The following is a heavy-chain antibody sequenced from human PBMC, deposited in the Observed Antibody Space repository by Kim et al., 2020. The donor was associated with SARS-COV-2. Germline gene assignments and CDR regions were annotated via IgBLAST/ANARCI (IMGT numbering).Heavy chain of an antibody. J-gene: IGHJ3*02. CDR1: GYTFTTYA. CDR3: VRDVVDTYGSDAFDI. Sequence: ASVKVSCKAFGYTFTTYAINWVRQAPGPGLEWMGYISTYTGRPTYAQGFTGRFVFSLDTSVSTAYLQISSLKADDTAMYYCVRDVVDTYGSDAFDIWGQGTMVTVSS. CDR2: ISTYTGRP. D-gene: IGHD5-18*01. V-gene: IGHV7-4-1*02.